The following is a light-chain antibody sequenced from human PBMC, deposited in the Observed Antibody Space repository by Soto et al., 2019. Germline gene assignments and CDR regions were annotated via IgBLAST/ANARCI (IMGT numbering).Light chain of an antibody. V-gene: IGLV7-46*01. Sequence: QTVVTQEPSLTVSPGGPVTLTCGSTTGPVTSGHYLHWFQQKPGQAPLTLIYDTNNRHSWTPARFSGSLRGGKGALTLSGAQPEDEAEYYCLLSYSGPRVVFGGGTKLTVL. CDR3: LLSYSGPRVV. J-gene: IGLJ2*01. CDR1: TGPVTSGHY. CDR2: DTN.